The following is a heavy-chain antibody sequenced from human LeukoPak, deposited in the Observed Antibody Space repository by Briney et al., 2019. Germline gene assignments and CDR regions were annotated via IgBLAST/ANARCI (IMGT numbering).Heavy chain of an antibody. D-gene: IGHD5-12*01. Sequence: GGSLRLSCAASGFIFSSYWMNWVRQAPGKGLEWVANINQDGSEKNYVDSVKGRFTISRDNAKNSLYLQMNSLRAEDTAVYYCARYPSGYDRGFEYWGQGTLVTVSS. CDR3: ARYPSGYDRGFEY. J-gene: IGHJ4*02. CDR2: INQDGSEK. V-gene: IGHV3-7*04. CDR1: GFIFSSYW.